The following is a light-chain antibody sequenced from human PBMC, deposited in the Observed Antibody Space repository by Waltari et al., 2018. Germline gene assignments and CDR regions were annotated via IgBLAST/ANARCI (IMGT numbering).Light chain of an antibody. Sequence: QSVLTQPPSASGTPGQRVTISCSGSSSNIGRNYVYWYQQFPGTAPKLLVYRNNERPPGGPDRISGSKSGTSASLAISGLRSEDEADYYCATWDGSLTAWVFGGGTKLTVL. V-gene: IGLV1-47*01. CDR1: SSNIGRNY. J-gene: IGLJ3*02. CDR2: RNN. CDR3: ATWDGSLTAWV.